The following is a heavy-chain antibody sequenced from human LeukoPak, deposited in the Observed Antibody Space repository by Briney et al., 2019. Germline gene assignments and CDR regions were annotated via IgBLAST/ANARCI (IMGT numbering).Heavy chain of an antibody. Sequence: SETLSLTCTVSGGSISSGGYYWSWIRQPPGKGLEWIGYIYYSGSTNYNPSLKSRVTISVDTSKNQFSLKLSSVTAADTAVYYCARAGRLRLGELSPWGQGTLVTVSS. CDR2: IYYSGST. J-gene: IGHJ5*02. CDR3: ARAGRLRLGELSP. V-gene: IGHV4-61*08. D-gene: IGHD3-16*02. CDR1: GGSISSGGYY.